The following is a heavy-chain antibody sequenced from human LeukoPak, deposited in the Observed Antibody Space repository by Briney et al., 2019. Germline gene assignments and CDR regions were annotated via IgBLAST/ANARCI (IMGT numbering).Heavy chain of an antibody. CDR2: IYYSGST. CDR3: ARRDIVLMVY. Sequence: SETLSLTCTLSGGSISSSSYYWGWIRQPPGKGLEWIGSIYYSGSTYYNPSLKSRVTISVDTSKNQFSLKLSSVTAADTAVYYCARRDIVLMVYWGQGTLVTVSS. V-gene: IGHV4-39*01. CDR1: GGSISSSSYY. D-gene: IGHD2-8*01. J-gene: IGHJ4*02.